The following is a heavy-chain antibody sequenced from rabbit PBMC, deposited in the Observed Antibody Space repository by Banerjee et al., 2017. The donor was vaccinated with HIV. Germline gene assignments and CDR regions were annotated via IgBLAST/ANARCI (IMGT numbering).Heavy chain of an antibody. CDR2: IYTGSGAT. CDR3: ARDLAGVIGWNFGL. J-gene: IGHJ6*01. D-gene: IGHD4-1*01. V-gene: IGHV1S45*01. Sequence: QEQLEESGGDLVKPGASLTLTCTASGFSFSSDYMSWVRQAPGKGLEWIGCIYTGSGATYYASWAKGRFTISKTSSTTVTLQMTSLTAADTATYLCARDLAGVIGWNFGLWGQGTLVTVS. CDR1: GFSFSSDYM.